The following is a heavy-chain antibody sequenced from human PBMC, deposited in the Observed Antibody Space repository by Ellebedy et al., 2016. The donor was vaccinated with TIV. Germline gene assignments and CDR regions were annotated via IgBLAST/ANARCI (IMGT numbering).Heavy chain of an antibody. CDR1: GFTFSNYA. CDR2: GGST. V-gene: IGHV3-23*01. Sequence: GESLKISCATSGFTFSNYAMRCVRRGGSTYYADSVKGRFTIFRDNFKNTLSLQMNSLRAEDTAVYYCAKGRGGGSDSIAPRYYFDYWGLGTLVTVSS. D-gene: IGHD3-22*01. CDR3: AKGRGGGSDSIAPRYYFDY. J-gene: IGHJ4*02.